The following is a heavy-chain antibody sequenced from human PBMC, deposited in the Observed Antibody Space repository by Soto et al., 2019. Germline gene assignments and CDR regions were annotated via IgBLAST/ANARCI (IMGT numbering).Heavy chain of an antibody. CDR3: SRSITMVRGVIPYYDYGMDV. J-gene: IGHJ6*02. CDR1: GPSISSRGYS. Sequence: TLSPTCAVSGPSISSRGYSWSWIRQPPGKGLVWMEYIYHSGSTYYNPALLSRVTISVDTSKKQFSLKLSSVTAADTAVYYFSRSITMVRGVIPYYDYGMDVWGQGTTVTVSS. CDR2: IYHSGST. V-gene: IGHV4-30-2*01. D-gene: IGHD3-10*01.